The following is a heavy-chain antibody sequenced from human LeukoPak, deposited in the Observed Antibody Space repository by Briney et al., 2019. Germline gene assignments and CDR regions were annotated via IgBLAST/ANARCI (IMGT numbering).Heavy chain of an antibody. V-gene: IGHV1-69*13. Sequence: GASVNVSCKASGGTFSSYAISWVRQAPGQGLEWMGGIIPIFGTANYAQKFQGGVTITADESTSTAYMELSSLRSEDTAVYYCARSTAYYYGMDVWGQGTTVTVSS. CDR3: ARSTAYYYGMDV. CDR2: IIPIFGTA. D-gene: IGHD4-11*01. J-gene: IGHJ6*02. CDR1: GGTFSSYA.